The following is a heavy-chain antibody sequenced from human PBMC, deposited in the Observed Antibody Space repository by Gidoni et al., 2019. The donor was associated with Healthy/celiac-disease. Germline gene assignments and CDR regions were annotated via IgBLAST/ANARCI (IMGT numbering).Heavy chain of an antibody. Sequence: LVQPGGSLRLSCAASGFTCTSYSMNWVRQAPWKGLEWISYISSCSSNIYYADFAKGRFTISRDNAKSSLHLQLNSLSAEDTAVYFCARGFSGYDKWGQGTLVTVSS. D-gene: IGHD5-12*01. CDR3: ARGFSGYDK. J-gene: IGHJ4*02. CDR1: GFTCTSYS. V-gene: IGHV3-48*04. CDR2: ISSCSSNI.